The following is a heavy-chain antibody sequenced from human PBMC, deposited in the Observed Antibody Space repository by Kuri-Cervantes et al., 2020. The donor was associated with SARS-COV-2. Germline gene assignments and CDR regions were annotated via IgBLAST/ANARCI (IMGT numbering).Heavy chain of an antibody. CDR1: GFIFNRFA. J-gene: IGHJ3*02. CDR2: ISYDGSNK. Sequence: GGSLRLSCAASGFIFNRFAMHWVRQAPGKGLEWVAVISYDGSNKYYADSVKGRFTISRDNSKNTLYLQMNSLRAEDTAVYYCAREVETGGGAFDIWGQGTMVTVSS. D-gene: IGHD3-16*01. V-gene: IGHV3-30-3*01. CDR3: AREVETGGGAFDI.